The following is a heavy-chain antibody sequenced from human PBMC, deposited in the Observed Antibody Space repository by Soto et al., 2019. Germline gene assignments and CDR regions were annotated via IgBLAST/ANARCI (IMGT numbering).Heavy chain of an antibody. CDR2: IPYDGSYK. Sequence: PGGSLRLSCAASGFTFDSYALHWVRQPPGKGLECVAIIPYDGSYKYYADSVKGRFTISRDNSKNTLYLQMNSLRPEDTAVYYCARDRGPNGHQGVDYWGLGTLVTVSS. D-gene: IGHD2-8*01. CDR1: GFTFDSYA. V-gene: IGHV3-30*04. CDR3: ARDRGPNGHQGVDY. J-gene: IGHJ4*02.